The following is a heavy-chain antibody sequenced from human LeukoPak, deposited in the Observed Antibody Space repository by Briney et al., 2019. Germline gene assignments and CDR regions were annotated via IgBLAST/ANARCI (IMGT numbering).Heavy chain of an antibody. D-gene: IGHD2-2*01. Sequence: SETLSLTCAVYGGSFSGYYWSWIRQPPGKGLEWIGEINHSGSTNYNPSLKSRVTISVATSQNQFSLKLSSVTAADTAVYYCARGTGHNIVVVPAAFDYWGQGTLVTVSS. CDR2: INHSGST. CDR1: GGSFSGYY. J-gene: IGHJ4*02. V-gene: IGHV4-34*01. CDR3: ARGTGHNIVVVPAAFDY.